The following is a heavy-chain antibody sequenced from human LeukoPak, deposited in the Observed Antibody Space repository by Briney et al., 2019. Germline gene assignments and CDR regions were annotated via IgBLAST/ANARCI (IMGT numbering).Heavy chain of an antibody. CDR1: GGSISSFY. Sequence: SDTLTLTCRDCGGSISSFYWTWIRQPPGKGLEWIGYIYYTGSTNSNPSPKSRVTISVDTSKNQFSLKLGTVTAADTAVYYCARGWYSSGWSGGYLDYWGQGTLATVSS. CDR3: ARGWYSSGWSGGYLDY. J-gene: IGHJ4*02. D-gene: IGHD6-19*01. V-gene: IGHV4-59*07. CDR2: IYYTGST.